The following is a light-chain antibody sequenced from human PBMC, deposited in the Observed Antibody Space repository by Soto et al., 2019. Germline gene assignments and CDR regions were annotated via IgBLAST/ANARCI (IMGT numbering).Light chain of an antibody. V-gene: IGKV1-39*01. CDR3: QQTSTTPGT. J-gene: IGKJ1*01. Sequence: DVQMTQSPSSLSASVGDSVTITCRSSQTVKTYLNWYQHKQGKAPQILIYASSRFQTGVASSFSGTGSGTYFSLTISSLEPEDFATYYCQQTSTTPGTFGQGTKVAIK. CDR2: ASS. CDR1: QTVKTY.